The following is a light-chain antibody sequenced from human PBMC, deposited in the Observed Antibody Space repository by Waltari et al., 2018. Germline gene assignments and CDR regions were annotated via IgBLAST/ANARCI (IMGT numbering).Light chain of an antibody. CDR3: NSRDSSGNHVV. J-gene: IGLJ1*01. CDR1: SLRNYY. Sequence: SSELTQDPAVSVALGQTVRITCQGDSLRNYYASWYQQKPGQAPVLVIYGKNNRPPGIPDRFSGCSSGNTASLTITGAQAEDEADYYCNSRDSSGNHVVFGTGTKVTVL. V-gene: IGLV3-19*01. CDR2: GKN.